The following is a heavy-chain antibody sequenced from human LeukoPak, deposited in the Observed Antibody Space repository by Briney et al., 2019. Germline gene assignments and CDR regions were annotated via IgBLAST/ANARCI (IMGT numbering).Heavy chain of an antibody. CDR1: GGSISSGGYY. D-gene: IGHD2-2*02. Sequence: TSQTLSLTCTVSGGSISSGGYYWSWIRQHPGKGLEWIGYIYYSGSAYYNPSLKSRVTISVDTSKNQFSLKLSSVTAADTAVYYCARDRGCSSTSCYRRASYYFDYWGQGTLVTVSS. V-gene: IGHV4-31*03. J-gene: IGHJ4*02. CDR2: IYYSGSA. CDR3: ARDRGCSSTSCYRRASYYFDY.